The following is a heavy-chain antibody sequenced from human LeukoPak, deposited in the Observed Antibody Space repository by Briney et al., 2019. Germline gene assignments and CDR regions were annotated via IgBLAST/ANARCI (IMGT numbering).Heavy chain of an antibody. V-gene: IGHV3-23*01. D-gene: IGHD1-26*01. Sequence: HPGGSLRLSCAASGFTFSNYAMTWVRQAPGKGLEWGSAMSGSGGKTYYADSVEVRFTISRDSSQNTLYLQMNNLRADDTAVYYCAKGKMVGAPYYCDSWGQGTLVSVSS. CDR1: GFTFSNYA. CDR3: AKGKMVGAPYYCDS. CDR2: MSGSGGKT. J-gene: IGHJ4*02.